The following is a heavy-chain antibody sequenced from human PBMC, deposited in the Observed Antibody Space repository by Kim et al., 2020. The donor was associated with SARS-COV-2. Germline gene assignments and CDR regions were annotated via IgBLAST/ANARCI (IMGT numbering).Heavy chain of an antibody. CDR1: GDSIGSGRHY. CDR3: ARRGTGYPTRFVDY. J-gene: IGHJ4*01. CDR2: LFYSGST. D-gene: IGHD3-9*01. V-gene: IGHV4-39*01. Sequence: SETLSLTCTISGDSIGSGRHYWGWIRQPPGKGLEWLGSLFYSGSTNYSPSLKSRVTISLGTSKKQFSLRLTSVTAADTATYYRARRGTGYPTRFVDYWG.